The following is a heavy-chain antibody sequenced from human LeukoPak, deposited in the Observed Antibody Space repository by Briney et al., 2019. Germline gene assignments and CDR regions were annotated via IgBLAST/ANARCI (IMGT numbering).Heavy chain of an antibody. D-gene: IGHD4-17*01. CDR3: ARGGYTVTTYRVY. CDR2: ISSSGSTI. Sequence: PGGSLRLSCAASGFTFSSYEMNWVRQAPGKGLGWVSYISSSGSTIYYADSVKGRFTISRDNTKNSLYLQMNSLRAEDTAVYYCARGGYTVTTYRVYWGQGTLVTVSS. V-gene: IGHV3-48*03. CDR1: GFTFSSYE. J-gene: IGHJ4*02.